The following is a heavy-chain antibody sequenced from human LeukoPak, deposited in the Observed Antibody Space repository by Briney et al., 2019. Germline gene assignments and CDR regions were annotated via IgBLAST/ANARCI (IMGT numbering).Heavy chain of an antibody. CDR1: GGTFSSYA. V-gene: IGHV1-69*05. J-gene: IGHJ4*02. CDR3: ASSPDSSGIDY. D-gene: IGHD3-22*01. Sequence: SVKVSCKASGGTFSSYAISWVRQAPGQGLEWRGRIIPIFGTANYAQKFQGRVTITTDESTSTAYMELSSLRSEDTAVYYCASSPDSSGIDYWGQGTLVTVSS. CDR2: IIPIFGTA.